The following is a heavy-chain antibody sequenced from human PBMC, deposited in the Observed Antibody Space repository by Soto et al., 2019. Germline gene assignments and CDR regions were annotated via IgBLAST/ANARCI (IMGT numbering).Heavy chain of an antibody. Sequence: EESRKISCKGSAYIFTKHWILLVRHLPGKVLEWTGIIYPGDSDTRYIPSFQGQVTISADKSISTAYLQWRSLKDADTAMYYCEWSYSRRSYWGLDFWGQGPLVTVS. J-gene: IGHJ4*02. V-gene: IGHV5-51*01. CDR2: IYPGDSDT. CDR3: EWSYSRRSYWGLDF. D-gene: IGHD6-13*01. CDR1: AYIFTKHW.